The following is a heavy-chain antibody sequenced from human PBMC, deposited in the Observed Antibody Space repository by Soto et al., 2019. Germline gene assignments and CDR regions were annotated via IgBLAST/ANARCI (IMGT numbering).Heavy chain of an antibody. D-gene: IGHD5-18*01. CDR2: INPNSGGT. J-gene: IGHJ4*02. CDR1: GYTFTGYY. V-gene: IGHV1-2*02. CDR3: ARDRIRGYSCGKEFDY. Sequence: ASVKVSCKASGYTFTGYYMHWVRQAPGQGLEWMGWINPNSGGTNYAQKFQGRVTMTRDTSISTAYMELSRLRSDDTAVYYCARDRIRGYSCGKEFDYWGQGTLVTVSS.